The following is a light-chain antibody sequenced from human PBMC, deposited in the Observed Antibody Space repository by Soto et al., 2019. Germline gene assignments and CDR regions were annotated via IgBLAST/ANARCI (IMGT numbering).Light chain of an antibody. Sequence: IVLKQSPSAVSLSTGERATLSCRAIQSVSTYLAWYQQRPGQAPRLLIYDASYRATDIPPRFSGSGSGTDFTLTISSLEPEDFAVYYCQQRRSWPPTITFGQGTRLEIK. CDR2: DAS. CDR1: QSVSTY. V-gene: IGKV3-11*01. J-gene: IGKJ5*01. CDR3: QQRRSWPPTIT.